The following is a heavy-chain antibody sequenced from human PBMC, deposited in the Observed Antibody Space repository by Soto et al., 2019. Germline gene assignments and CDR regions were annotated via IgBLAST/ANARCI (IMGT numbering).Heavy chain of an antibody. CDR2: TRNKADSYTT. V-gene: IGHV3-72*01. Sequence: EVQLVESGGGLVQPGGSLRPSCAASGFTFSDHYMDWVRQAPGKGLQWVGRTRNKADSYTTEYAASVKGRFTISRDDSKNSLYLQMNSLKTEDTAVYYCATGVVGAADYWGQGTLVTVSS. CDR3: ATGVVGAADY. D-gene: IGHD1-26*01. J-gene: IGHJ4*02. CDR1: GFTFSDHY.